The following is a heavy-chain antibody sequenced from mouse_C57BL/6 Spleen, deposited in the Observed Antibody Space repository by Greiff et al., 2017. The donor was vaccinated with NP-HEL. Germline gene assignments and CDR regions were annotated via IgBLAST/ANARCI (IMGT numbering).Heavy chain of an antibody. CDR1: GYAFSSSW. J-gene: IGHJ1*03. V-gene: IGHV1-82*01. CDR2: IYPGDGDT. CDR3: ARRSTTVVFDV. Sequence: KISCKASGYAFSSSWMNWVKQRPGKGLEWIGRIYPGDGDTNYNGKFKGQATLTADKSSSTAYMQLSSLTSEDSAVYFCARRSTTVVFDVWGTGTTVTVSS. D-gene: IGHD1-1*01.